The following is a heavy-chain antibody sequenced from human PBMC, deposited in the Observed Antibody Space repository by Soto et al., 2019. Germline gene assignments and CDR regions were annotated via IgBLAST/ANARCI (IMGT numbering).Heavy chain of an antibody. D-gene: IGHD4-17*01. J-gene: IGHJ4*02. CDR1: GGSFSGYY. CDR3: ARGTTVTTYHGLYYFDY. CDR2: INHSGST. V-gene: IGHV4-34*01. Sequence: QVQLQQWGAGLLKPSETLFLTCAVYGGSFSGYYWSWIRQPPGKGLEWIGEINHSGSTNYNPSLKSRVTISVDTSKNQFSLKLSSVTAADTAVYYCARGTTVTTYHGLYYFDYWGQGTLVTVSS.